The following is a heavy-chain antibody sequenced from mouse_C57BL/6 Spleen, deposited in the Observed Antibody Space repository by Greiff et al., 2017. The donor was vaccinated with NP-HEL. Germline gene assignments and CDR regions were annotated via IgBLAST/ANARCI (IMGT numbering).Heavy chain of an antibody. CDR3: ARHRTVVGPYYYAMDY. CDR2: IYPGSGST. V-gene: IGHV1-55*01. J-gene: IGHJ4*01. CDR1: GYTFTSYW. Sequence: QVQLQQPGAELVKPGASVKMSCKASGYTFTSYWITWVKQRPGQGLEWIGDIYPGSGSTNYNEKFKSKATLTVDTSSSTAYMQLSSLTSEDSAVYYWARHRTVVGPYYYAMDYWGQGTSVTVSS. D-gene: IGHD1-1*01.